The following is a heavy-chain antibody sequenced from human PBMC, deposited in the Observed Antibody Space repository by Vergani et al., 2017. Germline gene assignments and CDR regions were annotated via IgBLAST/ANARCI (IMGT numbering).Heavy chain of an antibody. V-gene: IGHV4-59*01. J-gene: IGHJ5*02. D-gene: IGHD3-10*01. CDR2: IYYSGST. CDR3: ATGGGLLQRSAFDP. Sequence: QVQLQESGPGLVKPSETLSLTCTVSGGSISSYYWSWIRQPSGKGLEWIGYIYYSGSTNYNPSLKSRVTISVDTSKNQFSLKLSSVTAADTAVYYCATGGGLLQRSAFDPWGQGTLVTVSS. CDR1: GGSISSYY.